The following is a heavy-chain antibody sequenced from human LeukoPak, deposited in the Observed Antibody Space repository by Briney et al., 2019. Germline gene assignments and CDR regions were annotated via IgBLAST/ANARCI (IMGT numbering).Heavy chain of an antibody. CDR3: ARDASGYCSSTSCYGPRDV. CDR1: GGTFSSYA. J-gene: IGHJ6*02. CDR2: IIPIFGTA. V-gene: IGHV1-69*01. Sequence: SVKVSCKASGGTFSSYAISWVRQAPGQGLEWMGGIIPIFGTANYAQKFQGRVTITADESTSTAYMELSSLRSEDTAVYYCARDASGYCSSTSCYGPRDVWGQGTTVTVSS. D-gene: IGHD2-2*01.